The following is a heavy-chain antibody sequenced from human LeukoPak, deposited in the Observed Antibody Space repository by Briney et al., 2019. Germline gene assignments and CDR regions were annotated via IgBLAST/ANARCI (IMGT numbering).Heavy chain of an antibody. V-gene: IGHV3-30*03. CDR3: ARDPTDYGDQPGY. CDR2: ISYDGSNK. CDR1: GFTFNNYG. J-gene: IGHJ4*02. Sequence: GGSLRLSCAASGFTFNNYGVHWVRQAPGKGLEWVAVISYDGSNKYYADSVKGRFTISRDNSKNTLYLQMNSLRAEDTAVYYCARDPTDYGDQPGYWGQGTLVTVSS. D-gene: IGHD4-17*01.